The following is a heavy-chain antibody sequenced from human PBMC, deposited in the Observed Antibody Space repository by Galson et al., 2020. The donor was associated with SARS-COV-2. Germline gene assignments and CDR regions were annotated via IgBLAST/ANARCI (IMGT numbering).Heavy chain of an antibody. CDR2: IYYSGST. D-gene: IGHD6-6*01. V-gene: IGHV4-31*03. J-gene: IGHJ3*02. CDR3: AREIRASSVSHSAFDI. Sequence: ASETLSLTCTVSGGSINSGVSYWSWIRQHPGKGLEWIGYIYYSGSTYYNPSLKSRVTMSVDTSKNQFSLRLSSLTAADTAVYYCAREIRASSVSHSAFDIWGQGTMVTVSS. CDR1: GGSINSGVSY.